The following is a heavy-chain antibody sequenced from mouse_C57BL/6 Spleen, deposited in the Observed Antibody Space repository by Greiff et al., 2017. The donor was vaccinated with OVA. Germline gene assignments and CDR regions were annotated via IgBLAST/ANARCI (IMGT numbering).Heavy chain of an antibody. V-gene: IGHV1-61*01. CDR1: GYTFTSYW. CDR3: ARFAYGSSYQFAY. Sequence: VQLQQPGAELVRPGSSVKLSCKASGYTFTSYWMDWVKQRPGQGLEWIGNIYPSDSETHYNQKFKDKATLTVDKSSSTAYMQLSSLTSEDSAVYYCARFAYGSSYQFAYWGQGTLVTVSA. D-gene: IGHD1-1*01. J-gene: IGHJ3*01. CDR2: IYPSDSET.